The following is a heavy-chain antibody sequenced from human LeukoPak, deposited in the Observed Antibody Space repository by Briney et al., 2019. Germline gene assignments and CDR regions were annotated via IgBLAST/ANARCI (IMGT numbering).Heavy chain of an antibody. D-gene: IGHD3-10*01. J-gene: IGHJ3*02. V-gene: IGHV1-3*01. CDR1: GYTFTTSV. Sequence: GASVKVSCKASGYTFTTSVMHWVRQAPGQRLEWMGWINAGNGNTKCSQRFQGRVTITRDTSATTVYMDLSSLTSEDTAVYYCARPFRGVSGYDAYDMWGQGTLVTVS. CDR2: INAGNGNT. CDR3: ARPFRGVSGYDAYDM.